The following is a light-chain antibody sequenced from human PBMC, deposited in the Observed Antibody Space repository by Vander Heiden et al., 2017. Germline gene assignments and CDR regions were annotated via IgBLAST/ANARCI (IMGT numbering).Light chain of an antibody. V-gene: IGLV2-23*02. CDR1: SSDVGSYNL. CDR2: EVS. CDR3: CSYAGSSTWV. Sequence: QSALTQPAPVSGSPGQSITISSTGTSSDVGSYNLVTWYQQHPDKAPKLMIYEVSKRPSGVYNRFSGSKSGNTASLTISGLQAEDEADYYCCSYAGSSTWVFGGGTKLTVL. J-gene: IGLJ3*02.